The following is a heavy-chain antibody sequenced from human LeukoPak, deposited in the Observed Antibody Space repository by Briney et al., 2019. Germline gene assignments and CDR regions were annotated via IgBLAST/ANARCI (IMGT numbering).Heavy chain of an antibody. CDR3: ARVIDYDSSGYYLGY. CDR2: INDSGST. V-gene: IGHV4-34*01. D-gene: IGHD3-22*01. CDR1: GGSFSGYY. J-gene: IGHJ4*02. Sequence: SETLSLTCAVYGGSFSGYYWSWIRQPPGKGLEGIGEINDSGSTSFSPSLKSRVSISVDTSKNQFSLKLSSVTAADTAVYYCARVIDYDSSGYYLGYWGQGTRVTVSS.